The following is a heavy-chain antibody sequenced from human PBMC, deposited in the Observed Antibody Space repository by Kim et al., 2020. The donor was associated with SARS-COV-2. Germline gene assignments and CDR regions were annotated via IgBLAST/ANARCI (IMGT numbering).Heavy chain of an antibody. Sequence: SETLSLTCTVSGGSISSYYWSWIRQPAGKGLEWIGRIYTSGSTNYNPSLKSRVTMSVDTSKNQFSLKLSSVTAVDTAVYYCARGGQYCGGDCLDYWGQGTLVTVSS. CDR3: ARGGQYCGGDCLDY. J-gene: IGHJ4*02. CDR2: IYTSGST. CDR1: GGSISSYY. D-gene: IGHD2-21*01. V-gene: IGHV4-4*07.